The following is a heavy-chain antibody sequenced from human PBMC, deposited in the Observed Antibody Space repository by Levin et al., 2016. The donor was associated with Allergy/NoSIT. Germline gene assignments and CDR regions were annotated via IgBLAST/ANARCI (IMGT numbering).Heavy chain of an antibody. V-gene: IGHV1-8*03. D-gene: IGHD5-12*01. CDR2: MNPNSGNT. Sequence: ASVKVSCKASGYTFTSYAMNWVRQATGQGLEWMGWMNPNSGNTGYAQKFQGRVTITADKSTSTAYMELSSLRSEDTAVYYCARDGDIVATRPDYYYYGMDVWGQGTTVTVSS. J-gene: IGHJ6*02. CDR3: ARDGDIVATRPDYYYYGMDV. CDR1: GYTFTSYA.